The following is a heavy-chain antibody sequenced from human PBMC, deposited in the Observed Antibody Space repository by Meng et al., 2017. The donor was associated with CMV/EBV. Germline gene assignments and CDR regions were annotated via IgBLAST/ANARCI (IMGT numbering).Heavy chain of an antibody. CDR3: ASSRFGIAAAGTRN. CDR1: GFTFRDYY. J-gene: IGHJ4*02. D-gene: IGHD6-13*01. CDR2: ISSSGSTI. Sequence: SGFTFRDYYMSWSRQAPGKGMKWVSYISSSGSTIYYADSVKGRFTISRDNAKNSLYLQMNSLRAEDTAVYYCASSRFGIAAAGTRNWGQGTLVTVSS. V-gene: IGHV3-11*01.